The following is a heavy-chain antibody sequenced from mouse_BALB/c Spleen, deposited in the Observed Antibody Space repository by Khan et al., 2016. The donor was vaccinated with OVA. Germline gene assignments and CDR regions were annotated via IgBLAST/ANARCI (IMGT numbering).Heavy chain of an antibody. Sequence: QVQLKQSGPGLVAPSQSLSITCTISGFSLTNYGVHWLRQPPGRGLEWLVVIWSDGSTTYNSALKSRLSISKDNSKSHVFLNMNSIQTDDTARYYCARQPYYHYNIMDYWGQGTSVTVAS. CDR1: GFSLTNYG. D-gene: IGHD2-10*01. CDR2: IWSDGST. CDR3: ARQPYYHYNIMDY. V-gene: IGHV2-6-1*01. J-gene: IGHJ4*01.